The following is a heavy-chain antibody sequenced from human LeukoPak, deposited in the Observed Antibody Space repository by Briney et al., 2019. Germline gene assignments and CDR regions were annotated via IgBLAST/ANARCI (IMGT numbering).Heavy chain of an antibody. D-gene: IGHD2-8*02. CDR3: ARVYCTGSMCYTGLYY. J-gene: IGHJ4*02. V-gene: IGHV3-48*02. CDR1: GFSFSSYG. CDR2: ISGSSGSI. Sequence: GGSLRLSCAASGFSFSSYGMNWVRQAPGKGLEWVSYISGSSGSIYDADSVKGRFTISRDNAKNSLYLQMNSRRDEDTAFYYCARVYCTGSMCYTGLYYWGQGTLVTVCS.